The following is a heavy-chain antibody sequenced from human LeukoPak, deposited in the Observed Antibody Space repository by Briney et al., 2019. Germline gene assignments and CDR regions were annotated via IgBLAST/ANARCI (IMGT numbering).Heavy chain of an antibody. CDR2: IYPGDSDT. J-gene: IGHJ3*02. CDR1: RYSFTTYW. V-gene: IGHV5-51*01. Sequence: GESLKISCKGSRYSFTTYWIGWVRQMPGKGLKWMGIIYPGDSDTRYSPSFQGQVTISADKSISTAYLQWRSLKDSDTAMYYCARPMVRGQVRAFDIWGQGTMVTVSS. CDR3: ARPMVRGQVRAFDI. D-gene: IGHD3-10*01.